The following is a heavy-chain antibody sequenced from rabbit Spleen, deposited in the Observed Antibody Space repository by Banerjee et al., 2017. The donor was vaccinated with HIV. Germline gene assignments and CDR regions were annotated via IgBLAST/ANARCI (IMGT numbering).Heavy chain of an antibody. V-gene: IGHV1S39*01. D-gene: IGHD6-1*01. CDR1: GLDDSGYG. CDR3: VVGYRNSDYGYAFYL. CDR2: IDGGNGNT. J-gene: IGHJ4*01. Sequence: QKQLVESGGGLVQPGGSLKLSCKASGLDDSGYGVSWVRQAPGKGLEWIGYIDGGNGNTYYASWVNGRFTVSSASSTAVTLQMTSLTAADTASYFCVVGYRNSDYGYAFYLWGPGTLVTVS.